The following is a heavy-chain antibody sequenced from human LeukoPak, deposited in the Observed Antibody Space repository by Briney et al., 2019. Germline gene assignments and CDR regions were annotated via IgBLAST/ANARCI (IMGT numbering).Heavy chain of an antibody. V-gene: IGHV1-69*04. CDR3: AGNEQVDSSGYYPDY. CDR1: GGTFSSYA. D-gene: IGHD3-22*01. Sequence: RWASVKVSCKASGGTFSSYAISWVRQAPGQGLEWMGRIIPILGIANYAQKFQGRVTITADKSTSTAYMELSSLRSEDTAVYYCAGNEQVDSSGYYPDYWGQGTLVTVSS. CDR2: IIPILGIA. J-gene: IGHJ4*02.